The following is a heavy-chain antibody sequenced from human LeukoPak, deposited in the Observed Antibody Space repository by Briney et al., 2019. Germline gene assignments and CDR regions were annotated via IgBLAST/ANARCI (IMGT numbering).Heavy chain of an antibody. D-gene: IGHD3-10*01. J-gene: IGHJ4*02. Sequence: SETLYLTCTVSGGSISSSSYYWGWIRQPPGKGLEWSGSIYYSGSTYYNPSLKSRVTISVDTSKNQFSLKLSSVTAADTAVYYCARAYYGSGSYSGPFDYWGQGTLVTVSS. CDR3: ARAYYGSGSYSGPFDY. CDR1: GGSISSSSYY. CDR2: IYYSGST. V-gene: IGHV4-39*07.